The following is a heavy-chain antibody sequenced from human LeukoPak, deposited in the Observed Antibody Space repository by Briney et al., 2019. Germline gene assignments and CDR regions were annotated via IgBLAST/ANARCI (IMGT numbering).Heavy chain of an antibody. V-gene: IGHV4-4*07. CDR2: IYTSGST. Sequence: PSETLSLTCTVSGGSISSYYWSWIRQPAGKGLEWIGRIYTSGSTNYNPSLKSRVTMSVDTSKNQFSVKLSSVTAADTAVYYCARDNYDILTGYLNMDVWGKGTTVTVSS. J-gene: IGHJ6*03. CDR3: ARDNYDILTGYLNMDV. CDR1: GGSISSYY. D-gene: IGHD3-9*01.